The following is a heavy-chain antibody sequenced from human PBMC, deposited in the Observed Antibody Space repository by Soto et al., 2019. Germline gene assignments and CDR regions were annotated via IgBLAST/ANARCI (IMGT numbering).Heavy chain of an antibody. CDR3: EKSPRSGYEPPWDY. CDR1: GVTFSSDA. V-gene: IGHV3-23*01. J-gene: IGHJ4*02. CDR2: ISASGDIT. D-gene: IGHD5-12*01. Sequence: GGSLRLSCAATGVTFSSDAVNWVRQTPGKGLEWVSGISASGDITYYADSVKGRFTISRDNSKNTLFLQLNSLRAEDTAVYYREKSPRSGYEPPWDYWGQGTQVTVSS.